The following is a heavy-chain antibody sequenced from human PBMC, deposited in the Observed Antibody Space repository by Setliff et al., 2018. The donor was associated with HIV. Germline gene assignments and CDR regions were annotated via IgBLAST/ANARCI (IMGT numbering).Heavy chain of an antibody. D-gene: IGHD3-3*01. Sequence: PSETLSLTCTVSGGSISSSSYYWGWIRQPPGKGLEWIGTIYYSGNTYYNPSLKSRVTISVDTSKNQFSLKLSSVTAADTAVYYCARGPQYNFWGGYLGLWGRGTLVTAPQ. V-gene: IGHV4-39*01. CDR1: GGSISSSSYY. J-gene: IGHJ4*02. CDR2: IYYSGNT. CDR3: ARGPQYNFWGGYLGL.